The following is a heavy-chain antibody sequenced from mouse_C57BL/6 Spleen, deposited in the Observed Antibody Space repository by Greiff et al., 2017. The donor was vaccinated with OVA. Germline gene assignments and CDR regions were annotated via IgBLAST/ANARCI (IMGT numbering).Heavy chain of an antibody. D-gene: IGHD2-3*01. CDR3: ARGDGYYVSFAY. J-gene: IGHJ3*01. Sequence: QVQLQQPGAELVRPGSSVKLSCKASGYTFTSYWMDWVKQRPGQGLEWIGNIYPSDSETHYTQKFKDKATLTVDKSSSTAYMQLSSLTSEDSAVYYCARGDGYYVSFAYWGQGTLVTVSA. V-gene: IGHV1-61*01. CDR1: GYTFTSYW. CDR2: IYPSDSET.